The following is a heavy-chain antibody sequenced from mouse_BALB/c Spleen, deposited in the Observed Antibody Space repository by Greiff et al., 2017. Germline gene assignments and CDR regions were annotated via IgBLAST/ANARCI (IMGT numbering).Heavy chain of an antibody. J-gene: IGHJ3*01. Sequence: VQLQESGPELVRPGASVKMSCTASGYTFTSYWMHWVKQRPGQGLEWIGMIDPSNSETRLNQKFKDKATLNVDKSTNTAYMQLSSLTPEDSAVYYCARDEGLRRDFAYWGQGTLVTVSA. V-gene: IGHV1S127*01. CDR3: ARDEGLRRDFAY. CDR2: IDPSNSET. D-gene: IGHD2-2*01. CDR1: GYTFTSYW.